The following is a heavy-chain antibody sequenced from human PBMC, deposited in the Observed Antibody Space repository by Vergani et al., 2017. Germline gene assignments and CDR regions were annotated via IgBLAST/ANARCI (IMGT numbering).Heavy chain of an antibody. Sequence: QVQLVESGGGVVQPGRSLRLSCAASGFTFSSYAMHWVRQAPGKGLEWVAVISYDGSNTYYADSVKGRFTISRDNSKNTRYLQMNSLRAEDTAVYYCARGGSSWPYYYYDMDVWGKGTTVTVSS. CDR1: GFTFSSYA. J-gene: IGHJ6*03. D-gene: IGHD6-13*01. CDR2: ISYDGSNT. V-gene: IGHV3-30-3*01. CDR3: ARGGSSWPYYYYDMDV.